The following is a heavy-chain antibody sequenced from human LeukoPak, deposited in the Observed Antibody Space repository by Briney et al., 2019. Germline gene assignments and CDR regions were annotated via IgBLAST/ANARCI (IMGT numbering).Heavy chain of an antibody. D-gene: IGHD5-18*01. CDR1: GGSFSGYY. CDR3: ATDSYGSANDAFDI. J-gene: IGHJ3*02. Sequence: KPSETLSLTCAVYGGSFSGYYWSWIRQPPGKGLEWIGEINHSGSTNYNPSLKSRVTISVDTSKNQFSLKLSSVTAADTAVYYCATDSYGSANDAFDIWGQGTMVTVSS. CDR2: INHSGST. V-gene: IGHV4-34*01.